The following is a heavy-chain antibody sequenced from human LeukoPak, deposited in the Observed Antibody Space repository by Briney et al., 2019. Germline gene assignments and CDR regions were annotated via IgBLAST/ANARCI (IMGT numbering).Heavy chain of an antibody. CDR3: ARAGSSPWYYYYGMDV. V-gene: IGHV1-8*01. CDR1: GYTFTSYD. D-gene: IGHD6-6*01. J-gene: IGHJ6*02. Sequence: ASVKVSCKASGYTFTSYDINWVRQATGQGLEWMGWMNPNSGNTGYAQKFQGRVTMTRNTSISTAYMELSSLRSEDTAVYYCARAGSSPWYYYYGMDVWGQGTTVTVPS. CDR2: MNPNSGNT.